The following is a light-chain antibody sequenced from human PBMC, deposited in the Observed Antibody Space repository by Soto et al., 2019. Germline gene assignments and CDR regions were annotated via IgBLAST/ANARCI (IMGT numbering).Light chain of an antibody. CDR1: QSVSSIS. CDR2: EAS. V-gene: IGKV3D-20*02. J-gene: IGKJ1*01. CDR3: QQYRT. Sequence: VVLTHSPSARSGSPFERATLSCRASQSVSSISLAWYQQNPGQAPRLLIYEASSRATGIPDRFSGSGSGTDFTLTISRLEPEDFAVYYCQQYRTFGQGTNVDIK.